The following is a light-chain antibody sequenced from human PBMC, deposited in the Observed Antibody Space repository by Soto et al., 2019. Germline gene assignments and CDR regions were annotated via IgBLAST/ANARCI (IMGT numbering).Light chain of an antibody. CDR2: KVS. V-gene: IGKV2-30*01. CDR3: MKGTHWPFT. CDR1: QSLVYSDGNTY. Sequence: EVVMTQSPLSLPVTLGQPASISCRSSQSLVYSDGNTYLNWFQQRPGQSPRRLIYKVSNRDSGVPARFSGSGSGTGFPLKISRVEAEDVGVYYCMKGTHWPFTFGPGTKVDIQ. J-gene: IGKJ3*01.